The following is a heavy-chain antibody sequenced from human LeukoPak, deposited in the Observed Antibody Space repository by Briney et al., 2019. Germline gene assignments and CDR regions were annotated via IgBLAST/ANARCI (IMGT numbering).Heavy chain of an antibody. J-gene: IGHJ6*03. V-gene: IGHV3-53*01. Sequence: GGSLRLSCAASGITVGTNYMSWVRQAPGKGLEWVSLIYSGSSTYYANSVKGRFTISRDNSKNTVYLQMNSLRAEDTAVYYCARVPYGNYHYYYMDVWGKGTTDTVSS. CDR1: GITVGTNY. D-gene: IGHD3-10*01. CDR3: ARVPYGNYHYYYMDV. CDR2: IYSGSST.